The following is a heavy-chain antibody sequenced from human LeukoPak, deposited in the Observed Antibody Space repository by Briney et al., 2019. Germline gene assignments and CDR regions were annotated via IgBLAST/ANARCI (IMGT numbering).Heavy chain of an antibody. CDR2: IYYSGST. CDR1: GGSISSYY. Sequence: SETLSLTCTVSGGSISSYYWSWIRQPPGKGLEWIGYIYYSGSTNYNPSLKSRATISVDTSKNQFSLKLSSVTAADTAVYYCAGGSGELYFDYWGQGTLVTVSS. CDR3: AGGSGELYFDY. J-gene: IGHJ4*02. V-gene: IGHV4-59*01. D-gene: IGHD3-10*01.